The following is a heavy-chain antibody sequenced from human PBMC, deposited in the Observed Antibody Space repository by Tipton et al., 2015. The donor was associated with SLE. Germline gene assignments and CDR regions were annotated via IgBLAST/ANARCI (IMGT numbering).Heavy chain of an antibody. D-gene: IGHD3-16*01. V-gene: IGHV3-23*01. Sequence: SLRLSCAASGFTFSSYAMSWVRQAQGKELEWVSAISGSGGSTYYADSVTGRFTISRDNSKNPLYLQMNSLRAEDTAVYYCAKDRGEWGEYFQHWGQGSLVTVSS. CDR2: ISGSGGST. CDR3: AKDRGEWGEYFQH. J-gene: IGHJ1*01. CDR1: GFTFSSYA.